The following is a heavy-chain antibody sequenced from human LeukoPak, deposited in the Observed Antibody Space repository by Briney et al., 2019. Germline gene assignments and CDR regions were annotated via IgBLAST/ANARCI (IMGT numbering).Heavy chain of an antibody. CDR3: GSGSYYNVVY. CDR1: GFTFSSYG. Sequence: GGSLRLSCAASGFTFSSYGMHWVRQAPGKGLEWVAVISYDGSNKCYADSVKGRFTISRDNSKNTLYLQMNSLRAEDTAVYHCGSGSYYNVVYWGQGTLVTVSS. V-gene: IGHV3-30*03. CDR2: ISYDGSNK. J-gene: IGHJ4*02. D-gene: IGHD3-10*01.